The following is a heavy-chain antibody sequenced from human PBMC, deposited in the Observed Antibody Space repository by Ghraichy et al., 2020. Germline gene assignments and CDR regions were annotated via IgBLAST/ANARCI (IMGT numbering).Heavy chain of an antibody. J-gene: IGHJ2*01. CDR1: GFTFSSYA. Sequence: GGSLRLSCAASGFTFSSYAMSWVRQAPGKGLEWVSAISGSGGSTYYADSVKGRFTISRDNSKNTLYLQMNSLRAEDTAVYYCAKLAIAARPREPIPRGKHLPGEYWYFDLWGRGTLVTVSS. V-gene: IGHV3-23*01. CDR3: AKLAIAARPREPIPRGKHLPGEYWYFDL. CDR2: ISGSGGST. D-gene: IGHD6-6*01.